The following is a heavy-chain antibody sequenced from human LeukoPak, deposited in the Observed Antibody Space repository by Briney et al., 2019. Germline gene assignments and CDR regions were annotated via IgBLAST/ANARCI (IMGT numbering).Heavy chain of an antibody. J-gene: IGHJ6*02. D-gene: IGHD3-16*01. Sequence: GGSLRLSCAASGFTFSTYSMKWVRQAPGKGLEWVASINHNGNVNYYVDSVKGRFTISRDNAKNSLYLQMSNLRAEDTAVYFCARGGGLDVWGQGATVTVSS. CDR1: GFTFSTYS. V-gene: IGHV3-7*03. CDR3: ARGGGLDV. CDR2: INHNGNVN.